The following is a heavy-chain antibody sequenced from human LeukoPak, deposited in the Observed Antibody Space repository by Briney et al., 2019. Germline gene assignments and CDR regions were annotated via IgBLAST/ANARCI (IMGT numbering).Heavy chain of an antibody. CDR3: ARKLRYFDWTPDY. Sequence: ASVKVSCKASGGTFSSYAISWVRQAPGQGLEWMGGIIPIFGTANYAQKLQGRVTMTTDTSTSTAYMELRSLRSDDTAVYYCARKLRYFDWTPDYWGQGTLVTVSS. V-gene: IGHV1-69*05. J-gene: IGHJ4*02. CDR2: IIPIFGTA. D-gene: IGHD3-9*01. CDR1: GGTFSSYA.